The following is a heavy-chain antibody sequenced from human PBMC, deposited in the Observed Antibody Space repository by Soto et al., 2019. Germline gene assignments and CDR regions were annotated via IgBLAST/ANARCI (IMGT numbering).Heavy chain of an antibody. CDR3: AKDRSSNGFYYYHAMDV. V-gene: IGHV3-23*01. CDR1: RFTFSTYA. D-gene: IGHD4-4*01. J-gene: IGHJ6*02. CDR2: ISASGGTT. Sequence: GGSLRLSCAASRFTFSTYAMTWVRQAPGKGLEWVSAISASGGTTYYADSVKGRFTISRDNSKNALYLQMNSLRAEDTGVYYCAKDRSSNGFYYYHAMDVWGQGTTVTVSS.